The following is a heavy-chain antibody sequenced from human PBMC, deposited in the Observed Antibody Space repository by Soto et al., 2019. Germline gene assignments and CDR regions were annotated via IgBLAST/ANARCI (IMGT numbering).Heavy chain of an antibody. CDR3: AKDTATVTPIFDY. J-gene: IGHJ4*02. CDR1: GFTFSSYG. CDR2: ISYDGSNK. D-gene: IGHD4-17*01. Sequence: WSLRLSCAASGFTFSSYGMHWVRQAPGKGLEWVAVISYDGSNKYYADSVKGRFTISRDNSKNTLYLQMNSLRAEDTAVHYCAKDTATVTPIFDYWGQGTLVTVSS. V-gene: IGHV3-30*18.